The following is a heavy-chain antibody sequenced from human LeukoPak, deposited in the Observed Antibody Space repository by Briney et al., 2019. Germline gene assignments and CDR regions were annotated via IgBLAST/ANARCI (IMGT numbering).Heavy chain of an antibody. CDR2: IKQDGSEK. Sequence: PGGSLRLSCAASGFTFSSYWMSWVRQAPGKGLEWVANIKQDGSEKYYVDSVKGRFTISRDNAKNSMYLQMNSLRAEDTAVYYSATEASTSGPDYWGQGTLVTVSS. CDR1: GFTFSSYW. D-gene: IGHD2-2*01. V-gene: IGHV3-7*01. J-gene: IGHJ4*02. CDR3: ATEASTSGPDY.